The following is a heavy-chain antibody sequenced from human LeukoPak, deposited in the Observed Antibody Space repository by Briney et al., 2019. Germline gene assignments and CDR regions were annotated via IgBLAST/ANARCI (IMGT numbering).Heavy chain of an antibody. CDR1: GGSISSSY. D-gene: IGHD6-13*01. CDR3: AKASGSSSWDYDY. Sequence: SETLSLTCTVSGGSISSSYWSWIRQPPGKGLEWIGDIYYSGITNYNASLKSRVTISVDTSKNEFSLKLTSVTAADTAVYYCAKASGSSSWDYDYWGQGTLVTVSS. J-gene: IGHJ4*02. V-gene: IGHV4-59*01. CDR2: IYYSGIT.